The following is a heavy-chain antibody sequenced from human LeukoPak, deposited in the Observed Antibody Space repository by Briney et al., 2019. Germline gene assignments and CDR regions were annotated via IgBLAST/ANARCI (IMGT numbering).Heavy chain of an antibody. Sequence: SETLSLTCTVSGGSISSYYWGWIRQPPGKGLEWIGSIYYSGSTYYNPSLKSRVTISVDTSKNQFSLKLSSVTAADTAVYYCARVGDTAMAIWGQGTLVTVSS. CDR1: GGSISSYY. CDR2: IYYSGST. V-gene: IGHV4-39*07. J-gene: IGHJ4*02. D-gene: IGHD5-18*01. CDR3: ARVGDTAMAI.